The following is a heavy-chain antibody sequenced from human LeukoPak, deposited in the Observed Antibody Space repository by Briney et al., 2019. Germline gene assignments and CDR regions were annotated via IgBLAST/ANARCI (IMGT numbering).Heavy chain of an antibody. D-gene: IGHD1-26*01. Sequence: PSETLSLTCTVSGGSISSYYWSWIRQPPGKGPEWIGYIYYSGSTNYNPSLKSRVTISVDTSKNQFSLKLSSVTAADTAVYYCAREGGDRGGYYFDYWGQGTLVTVSS. CDR1: GGSISSYY. J-gene: IGHJ4*02. V-gene: IGHV4-59*01. CDR2: IYYSGST. CDR3: AREGGDRGGYYFDY.